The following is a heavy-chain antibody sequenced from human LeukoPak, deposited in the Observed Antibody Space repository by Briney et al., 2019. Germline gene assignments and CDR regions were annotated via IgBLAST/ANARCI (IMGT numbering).Heavy chain of an antibody. CDR2: IYTSGST. D-gene: IGHD2-2*01. Sequence: KPSETLSLTCTVSGGSISSYYWSWIRQPAGKGLEWIGRIYTSGSTNYNASLKSRVTMSVDTSKNQLSLTLSSVTAADTAVYYCERENGEYQLLQGYYYYMDVWGKGTTVTVSS. CDR1: GGSISSYY. V-gene: IGHV4-4*07. J-gene: IGHJ6*03. CDR3: ERENGEYQLLQGYYYYMDV.